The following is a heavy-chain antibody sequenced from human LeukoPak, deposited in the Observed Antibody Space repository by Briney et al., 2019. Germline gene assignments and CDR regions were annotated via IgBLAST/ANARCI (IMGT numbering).Heavy chain of an antibody. D-gene: IGHD4-23*01. V-gene: IGHV4-59*01. CDR3: ARSYYGGNSGRSFDY. Sequence: TSETQSLTCTVSGGSISSYYWSWIRQPPGKGLEWIGYIYYSGSTNYNPSLKSRVTISVDTSKNQFSLKLSSVTAADTAVYYCARSYYGGNSGRSFDYWGQGTLVTVSS. J-gene: IGHJ4*02. CDR1: GGSISSYY. CDR2: IYYSGST.